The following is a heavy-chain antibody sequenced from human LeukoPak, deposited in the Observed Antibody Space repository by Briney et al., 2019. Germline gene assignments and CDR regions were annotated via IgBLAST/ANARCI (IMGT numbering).Heavy chain of an antibody. Sequence: PSETPSLTCTVSGGSITSNSYYWGWIRQPPGEGLEWIGSIFHSGSTYDNPSLRSRVTESVDTSKNQFSLKLSSVTAADTAVYYCARHSSTSRGYFDYWGQGTLVTVSS. J-gene: IGHJ4*02. CDR3: ARHSSTSRGYFDY. V-gene: IGHV4-39*01. CDR1: GGSITSNSYY. CDR2: IFHSGST.